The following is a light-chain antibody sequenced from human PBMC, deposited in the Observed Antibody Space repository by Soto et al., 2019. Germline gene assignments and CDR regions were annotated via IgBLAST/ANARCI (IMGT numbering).Light chain of an antibody. CDR1: QTVSRY. V-gene: IGKV1-39*01. CDR2: AAS. CDR3: QQYGSSPTT. J-gene: IGKJ5*01. Sequence: DIQLTQSPASLSASVGDTVTITCRASQTVSRYLNWYQQKSGTAPKLLIYAASTLHTGVPSRFSGRGSGTDFTLTISRLEPEDFAVYYCQQYGSSPTTFAQGTRLEIK.